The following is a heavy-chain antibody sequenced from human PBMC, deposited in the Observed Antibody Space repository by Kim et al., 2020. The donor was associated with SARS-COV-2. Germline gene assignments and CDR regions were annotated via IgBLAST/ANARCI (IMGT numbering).Heavy chain of an antibody. V-gene: IGHV3-11*01. J-gene: IGHJ6*02. Sequence: GGSLRLSCAASGFTFSDYYMSWIRQAPGKGLEWVSYISSSGSTIYYADSVKGRFTISRDNAKNSLYLQMNSLRAEDTAVYYCARAENYDFWSGYYNPYYYYGMDVWGQGTTVTVSS. D-gene: IGHD3-3*01. CDR1: GFTFSDYY. CDR3: ARAENYDFWSGYYNPYYYYGMDV. CDR2: ISSSGSTI.